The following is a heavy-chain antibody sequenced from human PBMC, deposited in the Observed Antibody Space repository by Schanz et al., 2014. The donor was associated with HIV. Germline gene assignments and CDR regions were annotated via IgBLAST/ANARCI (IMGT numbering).Heavy chain of an antibody. Sequence: EVQLLESGGGLEQPGGSLRLSCAASGFNFNNYAMTWVRQAPGKGLEWVPSVSESGGRTYYADSVNGRFTISRDNSKNTVYLQMNSLRAEDTAVYYCVMGTTVGNSFDSWGQGTLVTVSS. D-gene: IGHD4-17*01. CDR1: GFNFNNYA. CDR3: VMGTTVGNSFDS. J-gene: IGHJ4*02. CDR2: VSESGGRT. V-gene: IGHV3-23*01.